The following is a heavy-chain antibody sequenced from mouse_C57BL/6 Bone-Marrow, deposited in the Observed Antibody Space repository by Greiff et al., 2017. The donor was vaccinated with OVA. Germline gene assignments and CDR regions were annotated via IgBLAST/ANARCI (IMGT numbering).Heavy chain of an antibody. D-gene: IGHD3-2*02. CDR2: ISYDGSN. J-gene: IGHJ3*01. CDR3: ARHSSGYVAY. CDR1: GYSITSGYY. V-gene: IGHV3-6*01. Sequence: ESGPGLVKPSQSLSLTCSVTGYSITSGYYWNWIRQFPGNKLEWMGYISYDGSNNYNPSLKNRISITRDPSKNQFLLKLNSVTTEDTATYYCARHSSGYVAYWGQGTLVTVSA.